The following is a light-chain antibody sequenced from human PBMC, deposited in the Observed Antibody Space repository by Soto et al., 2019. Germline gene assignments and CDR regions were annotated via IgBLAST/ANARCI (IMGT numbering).Light chain of an antibody. CDR1: SSDVGGYNN. CDR3: SSYTTGNTLVV. J-gene: IGLJ2*01. Sequence: QSALTQPASVSGSPGQSIAIYCTGTSSDVGGYNNVSLYQQHPGKAPKLLIYDVDNWPSGVSRRFSGSKSGNTASLTISGLQAEDEADYYCSSYTTGNTLVVFGGGTKLTVL. V-gene: IGLV2-14*03. CDR2: DVD.